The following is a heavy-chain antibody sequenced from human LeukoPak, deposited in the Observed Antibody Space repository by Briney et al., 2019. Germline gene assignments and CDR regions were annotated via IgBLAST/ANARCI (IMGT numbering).Heavy chain of an antibody. D-gene: IGHD2-21*01. Sequence: PSETLSLTCTVSGGSISSYYWSWIRQPPGKGLEWIGYIYYSGSTNYNPSLKSRVTISVDTSKNQFSPKLSSVTAADTAVYYCATYGYYCYGMDVWGQGTTVTVSS. CDR1: GGSISSYY. V-gene: IGHV4-59*01. CDR2: IYYSGST. J-gene: IGHJ6*02. CDR3: ATYGYYCYGMDV.